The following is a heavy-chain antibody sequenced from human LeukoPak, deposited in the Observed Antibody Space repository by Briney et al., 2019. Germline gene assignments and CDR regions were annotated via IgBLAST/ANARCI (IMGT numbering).Heavy chain of an antibody. V-gene: IGHV3-21*01. CDR3: ARDVVVVAATSAFDI. J-gene: IGHJ3*02. CDR1: GFTFSSYS. D-gene: IGHD2-15*01. Sequence: KPGGSLRLSCAASGFTFSSYSMNWVRQAPGKGLEWVSSISSSSSYIYYADSVKGRFTISRDNAKNSLYLQMNSLRAEDTAAYYCARDVVVVAATSAFDIWGQGTMVTVSS. CDR2: ISSSSSYI.